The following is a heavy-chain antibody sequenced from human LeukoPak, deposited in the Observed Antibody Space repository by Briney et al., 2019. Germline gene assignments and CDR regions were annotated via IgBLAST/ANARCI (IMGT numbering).Heavy chain of an antibody. V-gene: IGHV4-4*07. Sequence: ETVAITCTVSGNSSGDYYWSWIRQPAGKGLEWIGRIYTIGSTTYNPSLNSRMTMSVDTSKSQFSLNLMSVTFVFSSIKRHTRYTGTTGEVKFDPWGQGTLVTVSS. CDR1: GNSSGDYY. CDR2: IYTIGST. D-gene: IGHD4-17*01. CDR3: TRYTGTTGEVKFDP. J-gene: IGHJ5*02.